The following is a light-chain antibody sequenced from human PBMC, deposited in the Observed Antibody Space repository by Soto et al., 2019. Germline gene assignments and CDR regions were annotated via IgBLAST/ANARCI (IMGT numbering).Light chain of an antibody. V-gene: IGKV3-20*01. CDR3: HQFGSSPPAFT. Sequence: ESMLTQSPGTLSLSPGERATLPCRASKGVSTRYLAGNQQKPGQAPRLLIYGASIRATGIPDRFSGSGSGTDFTLTISRLEPEDFAVYYCHQFGSSPPAFTFGQGTKLEI. CDR2: GAS. CDR1: KGVSTRY. J-gene: IGKJ2*01.